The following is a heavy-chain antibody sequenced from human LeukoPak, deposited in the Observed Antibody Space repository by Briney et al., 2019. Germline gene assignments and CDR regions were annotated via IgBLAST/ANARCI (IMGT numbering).Heavy chain of an antibody. Sequence: SETLPLTCTVSGGSISSSSYYWGWIRQPPGKGLEWIGSIYYSGSTYYNPSLKSRVTISVDTSKNQFSLKLSSVTAADTAVYYCARHYYDFWSGYYTGFDYWGQGTLVTVSS. CDR3: ARHYYDFWSGYYTGFDY. V-gene: IGHV4-39*01. CDR1: GGSISSSSYY. CDR2: IYYSGST. J-gene: IGHJ4*02. D-gene: IGHD3-3*01.